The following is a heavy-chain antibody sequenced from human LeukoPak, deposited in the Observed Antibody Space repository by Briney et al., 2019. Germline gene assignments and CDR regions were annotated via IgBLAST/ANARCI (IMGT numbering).Heavy chain of an antibody. CDR2: ISGNGGVT. J-gene: IGHJ6*03. CDR3: AKDLLAMVGYMDV. CDR1: GLTFSNYA. Sequence: GGSLRLSCAASGLTFSNYAMSWVRQAPGKGLEWVSVISGNGGVTYYADSVKGRFTISRENSKNTLYLQMTSLRAEDTAMYYCAKDLLAMVGYMDVWGKGTTVTVSS. V-gene: IGHV3-23*01. D-gene: IGHD5-18*01.